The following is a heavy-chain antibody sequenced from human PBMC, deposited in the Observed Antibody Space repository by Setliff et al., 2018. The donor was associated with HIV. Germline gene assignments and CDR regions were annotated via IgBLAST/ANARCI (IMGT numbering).Heavy chain of an antibody. CDR1: GGSISNNSYY. Sequence: SETLSLTCTVSGGSISNNSYYWGWVRQPPGKGLEWIGSIYYSGIAYYSPSLKSRVTISVDTSKNQFSLKLSSVTAADTAVYYCARRKGYCSGPSCLEFSWFDPWGQGTLVTVSS. V-gene: IGHV4-39*01. D-gene: IGHD2-2*01. CDR3: ARRKGYCSGPSCLEFSWFDP. CDR2: IYYSGIA. J-gene: IGHJ5*02.